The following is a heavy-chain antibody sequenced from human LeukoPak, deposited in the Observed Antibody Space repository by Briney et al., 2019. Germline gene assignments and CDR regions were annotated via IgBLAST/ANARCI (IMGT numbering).Heavy chain of an antibody. Sequence: SETLSLTCAVSGGSFSGYYWTWIRQPPGKGLEWIGEINHSGSANYNPSLMSRVTISLDTSKNHFSLNLGSVTAADTAVYYCARGQGTVTTHWGQGTLVTVSS. J-gene: IGHJ4*02. CDR2: INHSGSA. CDR1: GGSFSGYY. V-gene: IGHV4-34*01. CDR3: ARGQGTVTTH. D-gene: IGHD4-11*01.